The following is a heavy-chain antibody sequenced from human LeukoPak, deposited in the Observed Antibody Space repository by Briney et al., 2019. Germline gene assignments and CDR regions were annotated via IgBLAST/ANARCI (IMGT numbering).Heavy chain of an antibody. Sequence: GASVKVSCKASGYTFTSYGISWVRQAPGQGLEWMGWISAYNGNTNYAQKLQGRVTMTRDTSISTAYMELSRLRSDDTAVYYCARDRYYYGSGSYSLFDYWGQGTLVTVSS. CDR3: ARDRYYYGSGSYSLFDY. V-gene: IGHV1-18*01. J-gene: IGHJ4*02. CDR1: GYTFTSYG. CDR2: ISAYNGNT. D-gene: IGHD3-10*01.